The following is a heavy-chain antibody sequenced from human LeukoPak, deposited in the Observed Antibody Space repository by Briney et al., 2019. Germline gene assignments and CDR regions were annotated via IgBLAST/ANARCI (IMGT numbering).Heavy chain of an antibody. D-gene: IGHD2-2*01. CDR3: ASSIVYCSSTSCYFN. V-gene: IGHV1-2*02. CDR1: GYTLTYNN. CDR2: INPNSGGT. Sequence: ASVKVPCEASGYTLTYNNISWVRQAPGQGLEWMGWINPNSGGTNYAQKFQGRVTMTRDTSISTAYMELSRLRSDDTAVYYCASSIVYCSSTSCYFNWGQGTLVTVSS. J-gene: IGHJ4*02.